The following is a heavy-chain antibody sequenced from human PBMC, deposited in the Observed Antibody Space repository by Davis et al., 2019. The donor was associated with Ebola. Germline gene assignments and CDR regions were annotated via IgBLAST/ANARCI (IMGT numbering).Heavy chain of an antibody. CDR3: AHYCSSTSCNLGMDV. J-gene: IGHJ6*02. D-gene: IGHD2-2*01. V-gene: IGHV2-5*01. CDR2: IYWNDDK. CDR1: GFSLSTSGVG. Sequence: SDPTLVKPTQTLTLTCTFSGFSLSTSGVGVGWIRQPPGKALEWLALIYWNDDKRYSPSLKSRLTITKDTSKNQVVLTMTNMDPVDTATYYCAHYCSSTSCNLGMDVWGQGTTVTVSS.